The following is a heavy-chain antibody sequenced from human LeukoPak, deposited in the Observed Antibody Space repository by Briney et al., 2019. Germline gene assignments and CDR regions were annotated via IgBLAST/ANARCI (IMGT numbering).Heavy chain of an antibody. CDR3: ARDRRYYGSGSYYGDNWFDP. CDR2: ISGYNGNT. J-gene: IGHJ5*02. CDR1: GYTFGSYG. Sequence: GASVKVSCKASGYTFGSYGISWVRQGPGQGLEWMGWISGYNGNTNYAQKVQGRVTMTTDTSTSTAYMELRSLRSDDTAVYYCARDRRYYGSGSYYGDNWFDPWGQGTLVTVSS. D-gene: IGHD3-10*01. V-gene: IGHV1-18*01.